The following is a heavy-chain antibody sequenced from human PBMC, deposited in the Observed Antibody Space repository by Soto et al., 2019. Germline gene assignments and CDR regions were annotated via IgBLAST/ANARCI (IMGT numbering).Heavy chain of an antibody. Sequence: PSETLSLTCTVSGGSISSSSYYWGWIRQPPGKGLEWIGSIYYSGSTYYNPSLKSRVTISVDTSKNQFSLKLSSVTAADTAVYYCARLVYDSSGYVGFDYWGQGTLVTVSS. D-gene: IGHD3-22*01. CDR3: ARLVYDSSGYVGFDY. CDR1: GGSISSSSYY. V-gene: IGHV4-39*01. J-gene: IGHJ4*02. CDR2: IYYSGST.